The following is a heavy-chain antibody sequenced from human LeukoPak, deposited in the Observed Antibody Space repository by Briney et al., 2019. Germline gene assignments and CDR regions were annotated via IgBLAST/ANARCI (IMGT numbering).Heavy chain of an antibody. J-gene: IGHJ4*02. V-gene: IGHV3-7*01. CDR2: IKQDGSEK. CDR1: GFTLSNYW. Sequence: GGSLRLSCAASGFTLSNYWMSWVRQAPGKGLEWVANIKQDGSEKYYVDSVKGRFTISRDNAKNSLYLQMNSLRAEDTAVYYCARDGRGYFDYWGQGTLVTVSS. D-gene: IGHD3-10*01. CDR3: ARDGRGYFDY.